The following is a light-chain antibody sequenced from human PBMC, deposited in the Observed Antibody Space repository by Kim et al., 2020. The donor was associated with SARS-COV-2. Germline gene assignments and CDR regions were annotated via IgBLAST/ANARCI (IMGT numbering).Light chain of an antibody. V-gene: IGKV3-20*01. CDR3: QHYGASPPIT. CDR1: QSFSSSN. J-gene: IGKJ5*01. CDR2: GAS. Sequence: PGERAPLACRAIQSFSSSNLAWYQQKPGQAPRLLIYGASSRATGIPDRFSGSGSGTDFTLTISRLEPEDFAVYYCQHYGASPPITFGQGTRLEIK.